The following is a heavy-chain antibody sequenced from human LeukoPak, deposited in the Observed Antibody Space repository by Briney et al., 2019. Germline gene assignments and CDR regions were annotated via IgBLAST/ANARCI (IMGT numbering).Heavy chain of an antibody. CDR3: ATNGGGDSGYGNFDY. D-gene: IGHD5-12*01. CDR2: IIPIFGTA. V-gene: IGHV1-69*06. CDR1: GGTFSSYA. J-gene: IGHJ4*02. Sequence: SVKVSCKASGGTFSSYAISWVRQAPGQGLEWMGGIIPIFGTANYAQKFQGRVTITADKSTSTAYVELSSLRAEDTALYYCATNGGGDSGYGNFDYWGQGTLVTVSS.